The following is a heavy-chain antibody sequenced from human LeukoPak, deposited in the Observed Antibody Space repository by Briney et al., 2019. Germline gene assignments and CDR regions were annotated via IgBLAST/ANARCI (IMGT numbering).Heavy chain of an antibody. Sequence: GGSLRLSCAASGFTFSSYGMHWVRQAPGKGLEWGAVISYDGSNKYYADSVKGRFTISRDNSKNTLYLEMNSLRAEDTAVYYCATRGVVPAAMGAFDIWGQGTMVTVSS. CDR2: ISYDGSNK. V-gene: IGHV3-30*03. CDR3: ATRGVVPAAMGAFDI. D-gene: IGHD2-2*01. J-gene: IGHJ3*02. CDR1: GFTFSSYG.